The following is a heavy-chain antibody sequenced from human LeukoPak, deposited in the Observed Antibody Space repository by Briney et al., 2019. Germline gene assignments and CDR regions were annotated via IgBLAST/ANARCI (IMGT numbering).Heavy chain of an antibody. D-gene: IGHD6-6*01. Sequence: QSGGSLRLSCAASGFTLSSYAMSWVRQAPGKGLEWVSAITSSGGGTYYADSVKGRFTISRDNSKSTLYLQMNSLGVDDTALYYCATRIEQQLVPGGQGTLVTVSS. CDR3: ATRIEQQLVP. V-gene: IGHV3-23*01. J-gene: IGHJ4*02. CDR1: GFTLSSYA. CDR2: ITSSGGGT.